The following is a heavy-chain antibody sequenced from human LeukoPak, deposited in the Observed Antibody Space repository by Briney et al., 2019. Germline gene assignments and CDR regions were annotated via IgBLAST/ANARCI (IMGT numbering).Heavy chain of an antibody. CDR3: ARVPYSSSWPGFDP. Sequence: SGTLSLTCAVSGGSISSSNWWSWVRQPPGKGLEWIGEIYHSGSTNYNPSLKSRVTISVDKSKNQFSLKLSSVTAADTAVYYCARVPYSSSWPGFDPWGQGTLVTVSP. D-gene: IGHD6-13*01. CDR1: GGSISSSNW. CDR2: IYHSGST. V-gene: IGHV4-4*02. J-gene: IGHJ5*02.